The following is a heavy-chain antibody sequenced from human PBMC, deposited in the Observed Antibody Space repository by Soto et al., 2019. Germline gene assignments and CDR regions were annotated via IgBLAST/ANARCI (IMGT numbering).Heavy chain of an antibody. CDR1: GFIFSSYG. V-gene: IGHV3-30*18. Sequence: GGSLRLSCITSGFIFSSYGIHWVRQAPGKGLEWVAFISYDGNNKFYVDSVKGRFTISRDNSKKTLFLEMSSLRAEDTAVYYCAKGTMARGLMRYYYGMDVWGQGTTVTVSS. J-gene: IGHJ6*02. CDR2: ISYDGNNK. D-gene: IGHD3-10*01. CDR3: AKGTMARGLMRYYYGMDV.